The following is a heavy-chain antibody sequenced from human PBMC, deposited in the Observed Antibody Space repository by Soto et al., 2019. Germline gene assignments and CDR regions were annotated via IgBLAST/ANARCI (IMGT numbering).Heavy chain of an antibody. D-gene: IGHD4-17*01. CDR2: IYYSGST. V-gene: IGHV4-59*12. CDR3: ARETYGDYVGYFDT. CDR1: GDSINNYY. J-gene: IGHJ5*02. Sequence: PSETLSLTCTVSGDSINNYYWNWIRQPPGKGLEWIGYIYYSGSTSYNPSLKSRVTISVDTSKNQFSLKLSSVTAADTAVYYCARETYGDYVGYFDTWGQGTLVTVSS.